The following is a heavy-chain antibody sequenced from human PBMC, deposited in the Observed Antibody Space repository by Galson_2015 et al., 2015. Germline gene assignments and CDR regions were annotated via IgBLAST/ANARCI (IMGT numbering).Heavy chain of an antibody. CDR3: ARASQDCNSPSCPFNY. V-gene: IGHV1-69*06. J-gene: IGHJ4*02. D-gene: IGHD2-2*01. CDR2: ITPIFTTA. CDR1: GGAFANYD. Sequence: SVKVSCKASGGAFANYDISWVRQAPGQGLEWMGGITPIFTTAKYAQKFQGRVTITADRSTSTAYMELSRLRNDDTAVYHCARASQDCNSPSCPFNYWGQGTPVTVS.